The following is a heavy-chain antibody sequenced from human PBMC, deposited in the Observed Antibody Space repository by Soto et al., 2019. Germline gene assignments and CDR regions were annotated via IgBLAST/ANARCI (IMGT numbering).Heavy chain of an antibody. CDR3: ARGDSSSWYLNWFHP. Sequence: SETLSLTCTVSGGSINSYYWSWIRQPPGKGLEWIGYSYYSGSTIYNPSLKSRVTISIDTSKKQFSLNLNSVTAADTAVYYCARGDSSSWYLNWFHPWGQGTLVTVSS. CDR1: GGSINSYY. J-gene: IGHJ5*02. D-gene: IGHD6-13*01. CDR2: SYYSGST. V-gene: IGHV4-59*01.